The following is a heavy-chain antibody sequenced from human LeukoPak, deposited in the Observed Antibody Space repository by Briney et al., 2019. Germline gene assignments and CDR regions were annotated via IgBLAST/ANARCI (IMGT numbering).Heavy chain of an antibody. D-gene: IGHD1-26*01. CDR1: GHSFTRYW. CDR3: ARPSGTYFPFDY. J-gene: IGHJ4*02. CDR2: VYPDDSDT. V-gene: IGHV5-51*01. Sequence: GESLKISCKTSGHSFTRYWTAWVRQTPGKGLEWMGIVYPDDSDTRYSPAFQGQVTISADKSITTAYLHWSSLKASDTAVYYCARPSGTYFPFDYWGQGTLVTVSS.